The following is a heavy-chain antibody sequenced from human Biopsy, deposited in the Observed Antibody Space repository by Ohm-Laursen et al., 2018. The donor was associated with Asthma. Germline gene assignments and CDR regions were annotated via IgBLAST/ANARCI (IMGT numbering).Heavy chain of an antibody. CDR1: RGSFRGYV. J-gene: IGHJ6*02. CDR2: IPQGGAT. CDR3: ASGPQWSGLDV. V-gene: IGHV4-34*01. Sequence: SETLSLTCAYRGSFRGYVWTWIRQPPGKGLEWIGEIPQGGATPFNPSLKSRVTISIDPSKSQLSLRLTSMTAADTAVYYCASGPQWSGLDVWGQGTPVAVSS. D-gene: IGHD2-8*01.